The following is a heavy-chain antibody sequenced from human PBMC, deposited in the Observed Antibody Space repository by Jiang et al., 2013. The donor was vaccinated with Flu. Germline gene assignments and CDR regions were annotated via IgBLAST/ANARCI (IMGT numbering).Heavy chain of an antibody. V-gene: IGHV1-69*01. J-gene: IGHJ4*02. CDR3: ASPDDGDYGAIPTKYYFGY. CDR1: STFSSYA. D-gene: IGHD4-17*01. Sequence: GAEVKKPGVLGEGLLQGFWSTFSSYAISWVRQAPGQGLEWMGGIIPIFGTANYAQKFQGRVTITADESTSTAYMELSSLRSEDTAVYYCASPDDGDYGAIPTKYYFGYWGQGTLVTVSS. CDR2: IIPIFGTA.